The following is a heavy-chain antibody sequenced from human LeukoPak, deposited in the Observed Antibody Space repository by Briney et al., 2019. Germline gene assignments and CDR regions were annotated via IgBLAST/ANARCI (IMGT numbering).Heavy chain of an antibody. CDR3: ARTSIYYDSSGYRS. V-gene: IGHV4-34*01. J-gene: IGHJ5*02. CDR1: GGSFSGYQ. Sequence: SETLSLTCAVYGGSFSGYQWSWIRQPPGKGLEWIGEINHSGSTNYNPSLKSRVNISVDTSKNQFSLRLSSVTAADTAVYYCARTSIYYDSSGYRSWGQGTLVTVSS. D-gene: IGHD3-22*01. CDR2: INHSGST.